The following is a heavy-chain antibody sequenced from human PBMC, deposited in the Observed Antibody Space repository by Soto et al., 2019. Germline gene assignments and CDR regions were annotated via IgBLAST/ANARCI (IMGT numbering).Heavy chain of an antibody. Sequence: SETLSLTCAVSGVTISTYYWSWIRQPPGNGLEWIGYNYHGGTTNYNPSLKSRVTISVDTSKNQFSLRLTSVTAADTAIYYCVREAYICYGHPIDHWGRGXLVTVPS. CDR3: VREAYICYGHPIDH. CDR1: GVTISTYY. J-gene: IGHJ4*02. V-gene: IGHV4-59*01. D-gene: IGHD2-15*01. CDR2: NYHGGTT.